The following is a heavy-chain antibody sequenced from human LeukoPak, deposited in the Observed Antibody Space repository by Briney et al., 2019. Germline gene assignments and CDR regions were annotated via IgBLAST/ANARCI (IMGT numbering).Heavy chain of an antibody. Sequence: SGGSLRLSCAASGFTFSSYGMHWVRQAPGKGLEWVAVISYDGSNKYYADSVKGRFTISRDNSKNTLYLQMNSLRAEDTTVYYCVRGGPIDYWGQGTLVTVSS. CDR2: ISYDGSNK. J-gene: IGHJ4*02. CDR1: GFTFSSYG. V-gene: IGHV3-30*03. CDR3: VRGGPIDY.